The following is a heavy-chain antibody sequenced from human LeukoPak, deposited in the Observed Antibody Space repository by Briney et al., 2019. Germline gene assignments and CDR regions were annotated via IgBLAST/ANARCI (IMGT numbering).Heavy chain of an antibody. CDR2: INQDGSDK. J-gene: IGHJ4*02. Sequence: PGGSLRLSCAASGLTFSIHWMNWVRQAPGKGLECVANINQDGSDKYYVDSVKGRFTISRDNTKNSLYLQMNSLRAEDTAVYYCVGGGYWGQGTLVTVSS. CDR3: VGGGY. V-gene: IGHV3-7*01. CDR1: GLTFSIHW.